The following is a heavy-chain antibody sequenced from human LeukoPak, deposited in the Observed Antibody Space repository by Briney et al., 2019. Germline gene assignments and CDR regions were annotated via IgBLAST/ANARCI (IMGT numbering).Heavy chain of an antibody. CDR1: GFTFSSYA. CDR3: AKTPKTGSFDY. V-gene: IGHV3-23*01. J-gene: IGHJ4*02. CDR2: ISDIGGNT. D-gene: IGHD7-27*01. Sequence: GGSLRLSCAASGFTFSSYAMNWVRQAPGKGLEWLSTISDIGGNTYYADSVKGRFTISRDNSRNTLYLQMNSLRVEDTAVYFCAKTPKTGSFDYWGQGTLVTVSS.